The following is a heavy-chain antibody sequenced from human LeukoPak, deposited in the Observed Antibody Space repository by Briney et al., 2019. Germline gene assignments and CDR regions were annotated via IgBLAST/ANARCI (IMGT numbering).Heavy chain of an antibody. D-gene: IGHD2-15*01. Sequence: PSETLSLTCAVYGGSFSSYYWSWIRQPPGKGLEWIGYTYYSGNTNYNPSLKSRVTISVDTSKNQFSLKLSSVTAADTAVYYCARDNSAAYFDYWGQGTLVTVSS. CDR1: GGSFSSYY. V-gene: IGHV4-59*01. CDR2: TYYSGNT. J-gene: IGHJ4*02. CDR3: ARDNSAAYFDY.